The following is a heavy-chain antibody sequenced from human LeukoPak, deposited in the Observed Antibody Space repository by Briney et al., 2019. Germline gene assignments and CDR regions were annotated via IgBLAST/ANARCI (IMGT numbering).Heavy chain of an antibody. CDR1: GFTFSSYS. Sequence: GGSLRLSCAASGFTFSSYSMNWVRQAPGKGLEWVSSISSSSSNIYYADSVKGRFTTSRDNAKTSLYLQMNSLRAEDTAVYYCATQGVGASRPDYWGQGTLVTVSS. CDR2: ISSSSSNI. J-gene: IGHJ4*02. D-gene: IGHD1-26*01. V-gene: IGHV3-21*01. CDR3: ATQGVGASRPDY.